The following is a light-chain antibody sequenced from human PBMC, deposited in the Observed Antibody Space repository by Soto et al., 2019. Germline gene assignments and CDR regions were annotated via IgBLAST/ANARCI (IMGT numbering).Light chain of an antibody. CDR2: GAS. CDR1: QSISSA. CDR3: QQYNNWPRT. J-gene: IGKJ1*01. V-gene: IGKV3-15*01. Sequence: EIVMTQSPATLSVSPGEGATLSCRASQSISSALAWYHQKPGQAPRLLIYGASTRATGIPARFSGSGSGTEFTLTINSLQSEDFAIYYCQQYNNWPRTFGQGTKVEIK.